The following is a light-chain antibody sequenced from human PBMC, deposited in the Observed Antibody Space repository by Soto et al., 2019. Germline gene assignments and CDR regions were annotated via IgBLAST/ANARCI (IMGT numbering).Light chain of an antibody. CDR1: SSDVGGYNY. J-gene: IGLJ3*02. CDR3: SSYTSSSTPWV. Sequence: QSALTQPASVSGSPGQSITISCTGTSSDVGGYNYVSWYQHHPGKAPKLMIYEVTNRPSGVSNRFSGSKSGNTASLTISGLRAEDEADYYCSSYTSSSTPWVFGGGTQLTVL. CDR2: EVT. V-gene: IGLV2-14*01.